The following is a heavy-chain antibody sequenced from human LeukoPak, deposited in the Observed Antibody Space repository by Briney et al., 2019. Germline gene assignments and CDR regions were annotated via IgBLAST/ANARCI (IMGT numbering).Heavy chain of an antibody. Sequence: PGGSLRLSCAASGFTFTSYAMSWVRQAPGKGLEWVSAISGSGGSTYYADSVKGRFTISRDNSKNTLYLQMNSLRAEDTAVYYCAKDRAARPSRFEDWGQGTLVTVSS. J-gene: IGHJ4*02. CDR2: ISGSGGST. D-gene: IGHD6-6*01. CDR1: GFTFTSYA. V-gene: IGHV3-23*01. CDR3: AKDRAARPSRFED.